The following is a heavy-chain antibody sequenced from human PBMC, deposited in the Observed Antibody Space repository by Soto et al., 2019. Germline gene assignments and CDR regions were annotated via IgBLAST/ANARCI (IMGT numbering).Heavy chain of an antibody. Sequence: GGSLRLSCAASGFGFSNYAMHWVRQAPGKGLEWVALMSYDGSEIYYADSVKGRFTISRDNPKNTLYLQMNSLKAEDTAVYFCARDSTPSTLYSYGPFDYWGQGTLVTVSS. CDR1: GFGFSNYA. J-gene: IGHJ4*02. CDR3: ARDSTPSTLYSYGPFDY. CDR2: MSYDGSEI. D-gene: IGHD5-18*01. V-gene: IGHV3-30-3*01.